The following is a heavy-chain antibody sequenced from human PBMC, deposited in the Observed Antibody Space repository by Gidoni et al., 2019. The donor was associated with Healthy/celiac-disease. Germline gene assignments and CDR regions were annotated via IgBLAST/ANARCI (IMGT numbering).Heavy chain of an antibody. Sequence: EVQLVESGGGVVWPGGSLRLSCAASGFTFDDYGMSWVRQAPGKGLEWVSGINWNGGSTGYADSVKGRFTISRDNAKNSLYLQMNSLRAEDTALYHCAREGSLGMYSSSVAAFDIWGQGTMVTVSS. D-gene: IGHD6-13*01. CDR1: GFTFDDYG. V-gene: IGHV3-20*01. CDR2: INWNGGST. J-gene: IGHJ3*02. CDR3: AREGSLGMYSSSVAAFDI.